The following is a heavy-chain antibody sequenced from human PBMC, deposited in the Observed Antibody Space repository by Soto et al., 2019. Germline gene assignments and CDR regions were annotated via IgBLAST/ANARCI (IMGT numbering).Heavy chain of an antibody. D-gene: IGHD1-1*01. CDR1: GYSISSSNW. CDR2: IYYSGTT. V-gene: IGHV4-28*03. J-gene: IGHJ4*02. CDR3: TTGMGYNPGFDY. Sequence: SETLSLTCAVSGYSISSSNWWGWIRQPPGKGLEWIGYIYYSGTTYYNPSLKSRVTMSVDTSKNQFSLKLTSVKTEDTAVYYCTTGMGYNPGFDYWGQGTLVTVSS.